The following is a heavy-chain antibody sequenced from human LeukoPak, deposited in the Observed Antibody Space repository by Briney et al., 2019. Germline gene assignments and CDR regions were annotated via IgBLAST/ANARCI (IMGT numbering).Heavy chain of an antibody. CDR1: GGSISSSSYY. Sequence: SETLSLTCTVSGGSISSSSYYWGWIRQPPGKGLEWIGSIYYSGSTYYNPSLKSRVTISVDTSKNQFSLKLSSVTAADTAVYYCARDNNGLYFGVRGFDIWGQGKMVIVSS. D-gene: IGHD3-3*01. CDR2: IYYSGST. V-gene: IGHV4-39*07. CDR3: ARDNNGLYFGVRGFDI. J-gene: IGHJ3*02.